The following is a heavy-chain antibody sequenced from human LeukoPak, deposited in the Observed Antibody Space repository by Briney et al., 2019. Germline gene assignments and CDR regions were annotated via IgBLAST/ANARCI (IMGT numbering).Heavy chain of an antibody. CDR1: GYTFTGYY. CDR2: INPNSGGT. D-gene: IGHD3-10*01. Sequence: ASVKVSCKASGYTFTGYYMHWVRQAPGQGLEWMGWINPNSGGTNYAQKFQGRVTMTRDTSISTAYMELSRLRSDDTAVYYCARIPLWFGELLSYWGQGTLVTVSS. J-gene: IGHJ4*02. CDR3: ARIPLWFGELLSY. V-gene: IGHV1-2*02.